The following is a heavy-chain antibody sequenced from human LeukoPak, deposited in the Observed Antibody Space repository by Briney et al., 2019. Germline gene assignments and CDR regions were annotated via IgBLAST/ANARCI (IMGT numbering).Heavy chain of an antibody. J-gene: IGHJ4*02. CDR1: AFTFSSYA. V-gene: IGHV3-23*01. CDR2: ISDSGGTT. CDR3: AKDLNDYGGYDFDY. D-gene: IGHD4-17*01. Sequence: SGGSLRLSCVASAFTFSSYAMSWVRQAPGKGLEWVSGISDSGGTTYYADSVKGRFTISRDNSKNTLDLQMNSLRAEDTAVYYCAKDLNDYGGYDFDYWGQGTLVTVSS.